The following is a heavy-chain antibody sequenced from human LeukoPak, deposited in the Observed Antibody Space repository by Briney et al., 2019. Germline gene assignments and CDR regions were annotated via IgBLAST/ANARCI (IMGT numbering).Heavy chain of an antibody. CDR3: ARDALGSYDY. CDR2: IYYSGST. D-gene: IGHD3-10*01. V-gene: IGHV4-39*07. J-gene: IGHJ4*02. Sequence: SETLSLTCTVSGGSISSSSYYWGWIRQPPGKGLEWIGSIYYSGSTYYNPSPKSRVTISVDTSKNQFSLKLSSVTAEDTAVYYCARDALGSYDYWGQGTLVTVSS. CDR1: GGSISSSSYY.